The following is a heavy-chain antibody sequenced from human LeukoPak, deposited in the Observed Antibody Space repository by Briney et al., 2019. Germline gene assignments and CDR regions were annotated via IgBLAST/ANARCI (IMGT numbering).Heavy chain of an antibody. CDR3: AKGGSGWSPDY. Sequence: GGSLRLSCAASGFTFSSYSMTWVRQAPGKGLEWVSSITRSSIYIYYADSVKGRFTISRDNAKNLLYLQMNSLRAEDTAVYYCAKGGSGWSPDYWGQGTLVTVSS. D-gene: IGHD6-19*01. J-gene: IGHJ4*02. CDR2: ITRSSIYI. V-gene: IGHV3-21*06. CDR1: GFTFSSYS.